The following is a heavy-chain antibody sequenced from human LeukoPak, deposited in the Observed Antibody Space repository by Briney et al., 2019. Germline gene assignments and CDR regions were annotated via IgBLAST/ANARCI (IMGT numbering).Heavy chain of an antibody. CDR1: TSR. Sequence: GASVKVSCKATSRISWVRQAPGQGLEWMGWIGTYGGDTYYAQKFQGRITVTIDTSTSTVYMELRNLRSDDTAVCYCARDLWNFYDDSGYNRDFDSWGQGTLVTVSS. J-gene: IGHJ5*01. CDR2: IGTYGGDT. D-gene: IGHD3-22*01. CDR3: ARDLWNFYDDSGYNRDFDS. V-gene: IGHV1-18*01.